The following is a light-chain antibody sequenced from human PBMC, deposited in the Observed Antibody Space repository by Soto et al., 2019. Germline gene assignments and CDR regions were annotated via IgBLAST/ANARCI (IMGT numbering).Light chain of an antibody. Sequence: QSVLTQPASVSGSPGQSITISCTGTSNDVGSYNLVSWYQQHPGKGPKLMIYEVSKRPSGVSNRFSGSKSGNTASLTISGLQAEDEADYYCCSYAGSSTVYVFGTGTKVTVL. V-gene: IGLV2-23*02. CDR3: CSYAGSSTVYV. CDR2: EVS. J-gene: IGLJ1*01. CDR1: SNDVGSYNL.